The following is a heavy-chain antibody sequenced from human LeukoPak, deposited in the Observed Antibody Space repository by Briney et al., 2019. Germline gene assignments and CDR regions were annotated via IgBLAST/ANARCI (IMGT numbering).Heavy chain of an antibody. D-gene: IGHD2-2*01. Sequence: GGSLRLSCAASGFTFSSYAMSWVRQAPGKGLEWVSAISGSGGSTYYADSVKGRFTISRDNSKNTLYLQMNSLRAEDTAVYYCAKGQISPYCSSTSCPQDYWGQGTLVTVSS. V-gene: IGHV3-23*01. CDR2: ISGSGGST. J-gene: IGHJ4*02. CDR1: GFTFSSYA. CDR3: AKGQISPYCSSTSCPQDY.